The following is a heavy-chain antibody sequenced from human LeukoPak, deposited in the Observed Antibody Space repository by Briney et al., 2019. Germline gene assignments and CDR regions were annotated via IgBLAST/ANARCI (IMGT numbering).Heavy chain of an antibody. V-gene: IGHV1-2*02. CDR2: INPNSGGT. J-gene: IGHJ4*02. D-gene: IGHD5-18*01. Sequence: ASVMVSCKASGFTFTGYYMHWVRQAPGQGLEWMGWINPNSGGTNYAQKFQGRVTLTRDTSISTAYMELSRLRSDDTAVYYCARGYSYGYELDYWGQGTLVTVSS. CDR1: GFTFTGYY. CDR3: ARGYSYGYELDY.